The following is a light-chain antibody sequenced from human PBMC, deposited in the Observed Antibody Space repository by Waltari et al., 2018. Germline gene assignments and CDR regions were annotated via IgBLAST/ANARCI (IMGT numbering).Light chain of an antibody. Sequence: DIVMTQSPDSLAVSLGEGATINCESSQTVLKNSNNKNNLAWYQQKPGQPPNLLIYWASTRHSGVPDRFSGSGSGTEFTLTISSLQAEDVAFYYCQQYYTTPWTFGQGTKVEIK. CDR1: QTVLKNSNNKNN. CDR2: WAS. V-gene: IGKV4-1*01. CDR3: QQYYTTPWT. J-gene: IGKJ1*01.